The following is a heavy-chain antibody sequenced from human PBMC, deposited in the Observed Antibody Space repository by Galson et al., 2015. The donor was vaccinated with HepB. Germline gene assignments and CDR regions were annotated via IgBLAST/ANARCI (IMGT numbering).Heavy chain of an antibody. CDR1: GFTFSSFG. J-gene: IGHJ4*02. CDR2: IWYDGSKK. Sequence: SLRLSCAASGFTFSSFGMHWVRQAPGKGLEWVAVIWYDGSKKYYADSVKGRFSISRDTSKNTLYLQMNSLRAEDTAVYYCAKEALPDYGGITGFHFWGQGTLVT. CDR3: AKEALPDYGGITGFHF. V-gene: IGHV3-33*06. D-gene: IGHD4-23*01.